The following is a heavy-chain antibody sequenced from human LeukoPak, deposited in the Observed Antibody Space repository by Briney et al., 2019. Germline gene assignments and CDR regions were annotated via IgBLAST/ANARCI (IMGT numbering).Heavy chain of an antibody. D-gene: IGHD2-15*01. J-gene: IGHJ3*02. Sequence: GGSLRLSCAASGFAFSNAWMSWVRQAPGKGLEWVGRIKSKTDGGTTDYAAPVKGRFTISRDDSKNTLYLQMNSLKTEDTAVYYCTTVAGCSGGSCYAHDAFDIWGQGTMVTVSS. CDR1: GFAFSNAW. CDR3: TTVAGCSGGSCYAHDAFDI. CDR2: IKSKTDGGTT. V-gene: IGHV3-15*01.